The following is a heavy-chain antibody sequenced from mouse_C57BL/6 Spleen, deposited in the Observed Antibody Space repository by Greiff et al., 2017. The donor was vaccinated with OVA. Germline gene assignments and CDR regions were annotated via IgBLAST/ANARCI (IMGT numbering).Heavy chain of an antibody. Sequence: EVQLVESGGGLVKPGGSLKLSCAASGFTFSDYGMHWVRQAPEKGLEWVAYISSGSSTIYYADTVKGRFTISIDNAKNTLFLQMTILRSEDTAMYYCANSYYYGSSYAMDYWGQGTSVTVSS. J-gene: IGHJ4*01. CDR3: ANSYYYGSSYAMDY. CDR2: ISSGSSTI. V-gene: IGHV5-17*01. CDR1: GFTFSDYG. D-gene: IGHD1-1*01.